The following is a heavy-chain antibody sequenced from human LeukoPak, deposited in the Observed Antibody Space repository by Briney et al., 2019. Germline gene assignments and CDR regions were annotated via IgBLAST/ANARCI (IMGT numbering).Heavy chain of an antibody. V-gene: IGHV3-53*01. D-gene: IGHD2-2*01. Sequence: PGGSLRLSCAASGFTVSSNYMSWVRQAPGKGLEWVSVIYSGGSTYYADSVKGRFTISRDNSKNTLYLQMNSLRAEDTAVYYCARSPQWEYQLAWGAFDIWGQGTMVTVSS. CDR2: IYSGGST. CDR3: ARSPQWEYQLAWGAFDI. CDR1: GFTVSSNY. J-gene: IGHJ3*02.